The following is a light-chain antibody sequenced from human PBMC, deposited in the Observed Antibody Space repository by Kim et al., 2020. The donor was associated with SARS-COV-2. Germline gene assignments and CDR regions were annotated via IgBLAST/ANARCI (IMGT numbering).Light chain of an antibody. J-gene: IGLJ2*01. CDR2: DTA. Sequence: PGGTVTLTCAASKGAVTRGQYPNWFQQKPGQAPTTLIYDTANRHSMAPARFSGSGLEGRAALTLSGAQPEDEADYFCLLSYGDVRVFGGGTQLTVL. V-gene: IGLV7-46*01. CDR3: LLSYGDVRV. CDR1: KGAVTRGQY.